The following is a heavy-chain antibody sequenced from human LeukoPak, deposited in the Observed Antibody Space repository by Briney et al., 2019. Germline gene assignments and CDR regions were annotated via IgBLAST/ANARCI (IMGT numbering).Heavy chain of an antibody. CDR3: ARDHRGVFDY. J-gene: IGHJ4*02. CDR2: ISYDGSNK. V-gene: IGHV3-30*03. Sequence: PGGSLRLSCAASGFTFSSYGMHWVRQAPGKGLEWVAVISYDGSNKYYADSVKGRFTISRDNSKNTLYLQMNSLRVEDTAVYYCARDHRGVFDYWGQGTLVTVSS. D-gene: IGHD3-10*01. CDR1: GFTFSSYG.